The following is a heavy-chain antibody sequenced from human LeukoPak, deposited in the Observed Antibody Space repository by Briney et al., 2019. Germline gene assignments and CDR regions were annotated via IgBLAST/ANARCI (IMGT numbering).Heavy chain of an antibody. CDR1: GGSISSGGYS. CDR3: ARANRGSGWTYAFY. J-gene: IGHJ4*02. D-gene: IGHD6-19*01. CDR2: IYYSGST. Sequence: SETLSLTCAVSGGSISSGGYSWSWIRQPPGKGLEWIGYIYYSGSTNYNPSLKSRVTISVDTSKNQFSLKLSSVTAADTAVYYCARANRGSGWTYAFYWGQGTLVTVSS. V-gene: IGHV4-61*08.